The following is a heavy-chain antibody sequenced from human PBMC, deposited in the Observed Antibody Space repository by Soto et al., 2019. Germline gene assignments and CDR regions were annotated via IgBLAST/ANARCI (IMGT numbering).Heavy chain of an antibody. J-gene: IGHJ5*02. D-gene: IGHD2-2*02. CDR3: ARSFSRDSIRCNWFAP. V-gene: IGHV4-59*01. CDR2: MNNSERT. Sequence: QVQLQESGPGLVKLSETLSLTCSVSGDSSSTFYWSWIRQSPGKGLEWIGHMNNSERTNYNPSLQSRVTISVDASNNPFSLYLRSVIAPETAIYYYARSFSRDSIRCNWFAPWRHATLVTVSS. CDR1: GDSSSTFY.